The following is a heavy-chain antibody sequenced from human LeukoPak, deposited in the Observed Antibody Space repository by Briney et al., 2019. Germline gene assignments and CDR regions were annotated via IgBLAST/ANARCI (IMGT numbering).Heavy chain of an antibody. CDR2: TTNRANSYTT. Sequence: PGGSLRLSCEASGFTFSDHYMDWGRQAPGKGLEWVGRTTNRANSYTTEYAASVKGRFTISRDDSKNSLHLQMNSLKIEDTAVYYCARDHYGVQYYYWGQGTLVTVSS. CDR1: GFTFSDHY. V-gene: IGHV3-72*01. D-gene: IGHD4-17*01. J-gene: IGHJ4*02. CDR3: ARDHYGVQYYY.